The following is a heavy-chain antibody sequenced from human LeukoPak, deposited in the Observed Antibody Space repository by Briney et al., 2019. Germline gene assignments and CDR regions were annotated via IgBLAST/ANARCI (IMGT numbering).Heavy chain of an antibody. Sequence: SETLSLTCTVSGGSISSHYWSWIRQPPGKGLEWIGYIYYSGSTNYNPSLKSRVTISVDTSKNQFSLKLSSVTVADTAVYYCARGRYDFWSGYYTLDYWGQGTLVTVSS. D-gene: IGHD3-3*01. J-gene: IGHJ4*02. V-gene: IGHV4-59*11. CDR3: ARGRYDFWSGYYTLDY. CDR1: GGSISSHY. CDR2: IYYSGST.